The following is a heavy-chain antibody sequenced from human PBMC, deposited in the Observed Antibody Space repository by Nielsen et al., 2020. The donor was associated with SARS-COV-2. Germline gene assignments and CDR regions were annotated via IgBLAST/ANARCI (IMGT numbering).Heavy chain of an antibody. Sequence: GGSLRLSCVASGFTFIKAWMSWVRQAPGKGLGWFGRIKSKIDGGTPDYAAPVKDRFSISRDDSKNTVYLDMSSLRTEDTAVYYCATARYCSRTSCSAGTDMFDPWGQGTQVIVSS. V-gene: IGHV3-15*01. CDR1: GFTFIKAW. CDR2: IKSKIDGGTP. D-gene: IGHD2-2*01. CDR3: ATARYCSRTSCSAGTDMFDP. J-gene: IGHJ5*02.